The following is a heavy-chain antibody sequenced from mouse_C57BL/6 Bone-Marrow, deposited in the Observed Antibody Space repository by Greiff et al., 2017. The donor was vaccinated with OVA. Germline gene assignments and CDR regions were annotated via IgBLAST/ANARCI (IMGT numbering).Heavy chain of an antibody. D-gene: IGHD3-1*01. CDR1: GFTFSSYG. V-gene: IGHV5-6*02. J-gene: IGHJ2*01. CDR3: ARRLGGDYFDY. Sequence: EVKLMESGGDLVKPGGSLKLSCAASGFTFSSYGMSWVRQTPDKRLEWVATISSGGSYTYYPDSVKGRFTISRDNAKNTLYLQMSRLKSEDTAMYYCARRLGGDYFDYWGQGTTLTVSS. CDR2: ISSGGSYT.